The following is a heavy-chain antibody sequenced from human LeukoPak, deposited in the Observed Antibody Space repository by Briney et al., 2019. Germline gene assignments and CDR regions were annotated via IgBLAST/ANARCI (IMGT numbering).Heavy chain of an antibody. V-gene: IGHV4-34*01. J-gene: IGHJ5*02. CDR3: ARLKAWFDP. CDR2: INHSGST. Sequence: PSETLSLTCAVYGGSFSGYYWSWIRQPPGKGLEWIGEINHSGSTNYNPSLKSRVTISVDTSKNQFSLKLSSVTAADTAVYHCARLKAWFDPWGQGTLVTVSS. CDR1: GGSFSGYY.